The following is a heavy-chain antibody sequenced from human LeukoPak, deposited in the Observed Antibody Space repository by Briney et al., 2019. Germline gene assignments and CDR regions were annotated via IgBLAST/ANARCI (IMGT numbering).Heavy chain of an antibody. D-gene: IGHD3-3*01. CDR3: ARGWRYFDF. J-gene: IGHJ4*02. CDR2: ISGSGAST. CDR1: GFTFSNYA. Sequence: GGSLRLSCAASGFTFSNYAMNWVRQAPGKGLEWVSGISGSGASTHYADSVKGRFTLSRDSAKNSLYLQMNSLRAEDTAVYYCARGWRYFDFWGQGTLVTVSS. V-gene: IGHV3-23*01.